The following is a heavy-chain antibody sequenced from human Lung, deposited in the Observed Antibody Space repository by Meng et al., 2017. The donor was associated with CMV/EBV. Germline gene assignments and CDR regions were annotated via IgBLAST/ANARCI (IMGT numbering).Heavy chain of an antibody. D-gene: IGHD2/OR15-2a*01. J-gene: IGHJ4*02. CDR3: ARGFLSFVRVFDY. Sequence: HVQLHAGGVGLFEASETLCLTCPVYCWFFLGYYWSWIRQPPGKGLEWIGEINHSGSTNYNPSLKSRVTISVDTSKNQFSLKLSSVTAADTAVYYCARGFLSFVRVFDYWGQGTLVTVSS. CDR2: INHSGST. V-gene: IGHV4-34*01. CDR1: CWFFLGYY.